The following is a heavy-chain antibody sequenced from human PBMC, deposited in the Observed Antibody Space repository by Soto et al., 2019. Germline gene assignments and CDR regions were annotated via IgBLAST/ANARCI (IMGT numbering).Heavy chain of an antibody. Sequence: QVQLVESGGGVVQPGRSLRLSCAASGFTFSSYGMHWVRQAPGKGLEWVALIWYDGSNKYYADSVKGRFTISRDNSKNTLYLQMNSLRAEDTAVYYLARDPGYYDILTGYPPAFDHWGQGILVTVSS. CDR2: IWYDGSNK. CDR1: GFTFSSYG. D-gene: IGHD3-9*01. J-gene: IGHJ4*02. CDR3: ARDPGYYDILTGYPPAFDH. V-gene: IGHV3-33*01.